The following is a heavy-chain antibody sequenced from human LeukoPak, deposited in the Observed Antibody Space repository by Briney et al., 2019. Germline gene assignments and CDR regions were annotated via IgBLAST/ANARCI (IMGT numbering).Heavy chain of an antibody. CDR3: AGSYYDSSGYYPFGG. V-gene: IGHV3-30*03. CDR2: ISYDGSNK. Sequence: GGSLRLSCAASGFTFSSYGMHWVRQAPGKGLEWVAVISYDGSNKYYADSVKGRFTISRDNSKNTLYLQMNSLRAEDTAVYYCAGSYYDSSGYYPFGGWGQGTLVTVSS. J-gene: IGHJ4*02. CDR1: GFTFSSYG. D-gene: IGHD3-22*01.